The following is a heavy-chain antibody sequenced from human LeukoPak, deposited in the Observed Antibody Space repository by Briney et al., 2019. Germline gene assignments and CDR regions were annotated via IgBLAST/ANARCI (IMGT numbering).Heavy chain of an antibody. Sequence: ASVKVSCKASGYTFTGYYMHWVRQAPGQGLEWMGWISAYNGNTNSAQKLQGRVTMTTDTSTSTAYMEMRSLRSADTAVYYCARDSGGYSGYDFWDYWGQGTLVTVSS. D-gene: IGHD5-12*01. J-gene: IGHJ4*02. CDR1: GYTFTGYY. CDR2: ISAYNGNT. CDR3: ARDSGGYSGYDFWDY. V-gene: IGHV1-18*04.